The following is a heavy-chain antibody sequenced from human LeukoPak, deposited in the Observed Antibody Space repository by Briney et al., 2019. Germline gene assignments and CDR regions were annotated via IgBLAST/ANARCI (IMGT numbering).Heavy chain of an antibody. CDR3: ARDRITMVRGVMKALDY. J-gene: IGHJ4*02. V-gene: IGHV1-3*01. CDR1: GYTFTSYA. D-gene: IGHD3-10*01. Sequence: ASVKVSCKASGYTFTSYAMHWVRQAPGQRLEWMGWISAGNGNTKYSQKFQGRVTITRDTSASTAYMELSSLRSEDTAVYYCARDRITMVRGVMKALDYWGQGTLVTVSS. CDR2: ISAGNGNT.